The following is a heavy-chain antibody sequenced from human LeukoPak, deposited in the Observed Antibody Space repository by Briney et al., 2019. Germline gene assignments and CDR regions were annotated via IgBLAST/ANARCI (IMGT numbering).Heavy chain of an antibody. D-gene: IGHD2-2*01. CDR3: ARDTSRLIVVVPAANWFDP. Sequence: GGSLRLSCAASGFTFSSYAMHWVRQAPGKGLEWVAVISYDGSNKYYADSVKGRFTISRDNSKNTLYLQMNSLRAEDPAVYYCARDTSRLIVVVPAANWFDPWGQGTLVTVSS. V-gene: IGHV3-30*04. CDR1: GFTFSSYA. CDR2: ISYDGSNK. J-gene: IGHJ5*02.